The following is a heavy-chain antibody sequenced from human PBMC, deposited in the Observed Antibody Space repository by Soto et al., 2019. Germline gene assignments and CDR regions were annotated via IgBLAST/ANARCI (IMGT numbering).Heavy chain of an antibody. Sequence: EVQLVESGGGLVQPGGSLRLSCAASGFLFNTYWMFWVRQAPRKGLLWVSRIKSDGSSTNYADSVKVRFTISRDNAKNTLYLQMTSLRAEDTAVYYCAIGGGDYNYLDYWGQGILVTVSS. V-gene: IGHV3-74*01. D-gene: IGHD3-9*01. J-gene: IGHJ4*02. CDR1: GFLFNTYW. CDR2: IKSDGSST. CDR3: AIGGGDYNYLDY.